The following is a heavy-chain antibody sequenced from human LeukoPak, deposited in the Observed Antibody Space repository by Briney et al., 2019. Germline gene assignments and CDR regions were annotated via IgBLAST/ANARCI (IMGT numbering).Heavy chain of an antibody. CDR1: GTYW. CDR2: INSDGSWT. CDR3: AKSKVAQNRFDY. Sequence: GGSLRLSCAASGTYWMHWVRQAPGKGLVWVSHINSDGSWTGYADSVKGRFTISRDNSKNTLYLQMNSLRAEDTAVYYRAKSKVAQNRFDYWGQGTLVTVSS. V-gene: IGHV3-74*01. D-gene: IGHD2-15*01. J-gene: IGHJ4*02.